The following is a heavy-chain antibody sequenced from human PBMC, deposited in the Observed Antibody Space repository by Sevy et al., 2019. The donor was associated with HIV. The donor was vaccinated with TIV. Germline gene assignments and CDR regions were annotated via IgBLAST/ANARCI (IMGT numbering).Heavy chain of an antibody. CDR2: IRSKDYGGAT. Sequence: SLRLSCTGSGFTFGDYVMSWFRQAPGMGLEWVGFIRSKDYGGATEYAASVKGRFTISRDDSKSIADLQMNSLKTEDTAVYYCTRGYYYDSSGYSDYWGQGTLVTVSS. J-gene: IGHJ4*02. CDR1: GFTFGDYV. D-gene: IGHD3-22*01. V-gene: IGHV3-49*03. CDR3: TRGYYYDSSGYSDY.